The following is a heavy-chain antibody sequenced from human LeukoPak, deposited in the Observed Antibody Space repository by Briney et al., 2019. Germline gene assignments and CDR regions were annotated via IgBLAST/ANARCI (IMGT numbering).Heavy chain of an antibody. D-gene: IGHD5-12*01. CDR2: INWNGGST. CDR1: GFTFDDYG. Sequence: GGSLRLSCAASGFTFDDYGMSWVRQAPGKGLEWVSGINWNGGSTGYADSVKGRFTISRDNAKNSLYLQMNSLRVEDTAFYYCARVGVATIFGRHFDYWGQGTLVTVSS. CDR3: ARVGVATIFGRHFDY. V-gene: IGHV3-20*04. J-gene: IGHJ4*02.